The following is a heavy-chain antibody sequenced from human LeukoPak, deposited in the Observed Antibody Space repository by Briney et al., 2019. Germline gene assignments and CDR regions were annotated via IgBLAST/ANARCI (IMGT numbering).Heavy chain of an antibody. Sequence: GGSLRLSCAASGFTFSSYAMGWVRQAPGKGLEWVSAISGSGGSTYYADSVKGRFTISRDNSKNTLYLQMNSLRAEDTAVYYCASPPRTRGYSGPLDYWGQGTLVTVSS. CDR3: ASPPRTRGYSGPLDY. J-gene: IGHJ4*02. CDR2: ISGSGGST. V-gene: IGHV3-23*01. CDR1: GFTFSSYA. D-gene: IGHD5-12*01.